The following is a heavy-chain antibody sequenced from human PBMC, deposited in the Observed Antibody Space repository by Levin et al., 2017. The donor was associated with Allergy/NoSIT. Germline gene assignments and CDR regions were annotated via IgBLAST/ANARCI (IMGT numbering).Heavy chain of an antibody. V-gene: IGHV3-7*04. J-gene: IGHJ4*02. Sequence: GGSLRLSCETSGFTFGTYWMSWVRQVPGKRLQWVASISPDGSEKHYDDFVKGRFTISRDNARDSLFLQMNSLRAEDASVYYCARDLIGSVTFGGVVPGYWGQGTLVTVSS. D-gene: IGHD3-16*01. CDR2: ISPDGSEK. CDR1: GFTFGTYW. CDR3: ARDLIGSVTFGGVVPGY.